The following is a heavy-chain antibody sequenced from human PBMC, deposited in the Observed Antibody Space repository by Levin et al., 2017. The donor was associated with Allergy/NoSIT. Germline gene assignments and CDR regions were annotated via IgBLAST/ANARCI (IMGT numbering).Heavy chain of an antibody. J-gene: IGHJ2*01. CDR2: IYSGGST. V-gene: IGHV3-53*01. CDR1: GFTVSSNY. Sequence: GGSLRLSCAASGFTVSSNYMSWVRQAPGKGLEWVSVIYSGGSTYYADSVKGRFTISRDNSKNTLYLQMNSLRAEDTAVYYCARVEYSGYDRYWYFDLWGRGTLVTVSS. D-gene: IGHD5-12*01. CDR3: ARVEYSGYDRYWYFDL.